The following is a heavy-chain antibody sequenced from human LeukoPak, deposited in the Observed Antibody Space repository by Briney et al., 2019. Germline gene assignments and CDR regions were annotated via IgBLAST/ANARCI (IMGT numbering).Heavy chain of an antibody. CDR3: ARADLTAQLT. Sequence: SETLSLTCAVYGGSFSSYYWGWIRQPPGKGLEWIGSIYYSGSTYYNPSLKSRVTISVDTSKNQFSLKLSSVTAADTAVYYCARADLTAQLTWGQGTLVTVSS. J-gene: IGHJ5*02. CDR1: GGSFSSYY. CDR2: IYYSGST. V-gene: IGHV4-39*07. D-gene: IGHD6-6*01.